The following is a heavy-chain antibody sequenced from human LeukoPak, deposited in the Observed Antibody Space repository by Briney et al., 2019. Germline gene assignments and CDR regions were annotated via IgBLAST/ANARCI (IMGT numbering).Heavy chain of an antibody. D-gene: IGHD3-22*01. CDR1: VYTLTELS. CDR3: ATGPPYYDSTGDAFDI. J-gene: IGHJ3*02. V-gene: IGHV1-24*01. CDR2: FDPEDGET. Sequence: GASVKVSCKVSVYTLTELSMHWVRQAPGKGLAWRGGFDPEDGETIYAQKFKGRVTMTEDTSTDTAYMELSSLRSEDTAVYYCATGPPYYDSTGDAFDIWGQGTMVTVSS.